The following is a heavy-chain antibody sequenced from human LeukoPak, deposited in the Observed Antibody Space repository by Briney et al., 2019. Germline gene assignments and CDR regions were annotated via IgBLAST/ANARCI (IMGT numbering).Heavy chain of an antibody. Sequence: SETLSLTCTVSGGSISSGSYYWSWIRQPAGKGLEWIGRIYTSGSTNYNPSLKSRVTISVDTSKNQFSLKLSSVTAADTAVYYCARQSNPIRGELTFFDYWGQGTLVTVSS. CDR3: ARQSNPIRGELTFFDY. CDR1: GGSISSGSYY. V-gene: IGHV4-61*02. D-gene: IGHD1-26*01. CDR2: IYTSGST. J-gene: IGHJ4*02.